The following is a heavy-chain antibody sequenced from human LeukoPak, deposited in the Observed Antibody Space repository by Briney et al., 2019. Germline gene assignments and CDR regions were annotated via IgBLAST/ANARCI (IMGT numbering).Heavy chain of an antibody. V-gene: IGHV6-1*01. CDR1: GDSVSSNSAA. CDR2: TYYRSKWYN. D-gene: IGHD6-13*01. CDR3: AREKGIAAAGSGYYYYGMDV. J-gene: IGHJ6*02. Sequence: SQTLSLTCAISGDSVSSNSAAWNWIRQSPSRGLEWLGRTYYRSKWYNDYAVSVKSRITINPDTSKNQFSLQLNSVTPEDTAVYYCAREKGIAAAGSGYYYYGMDVWGQGTTVTVSS.